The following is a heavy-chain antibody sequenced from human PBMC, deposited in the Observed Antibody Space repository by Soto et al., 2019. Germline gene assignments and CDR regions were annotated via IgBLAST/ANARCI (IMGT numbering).Heavy chain of an antibody. CDR2: MKPNSGNT. CDR1: GYTFTSYD. CDR3: ARGKGYYYYYGMDI. V-gene: IGHV1-8*01. J-gene: IGHJ6*02. Sequence: QVQLVQSGAEVKKPGASVKVSCKASGYTFTSYDINWVRQATGQGLEWMGWMKPNSGNTGYAQKFQGRVTMTRNTSIRTAYMEMSSLRSEDTAVYYCARGKGYYYYYGMDIWGQGTTVTVSS.